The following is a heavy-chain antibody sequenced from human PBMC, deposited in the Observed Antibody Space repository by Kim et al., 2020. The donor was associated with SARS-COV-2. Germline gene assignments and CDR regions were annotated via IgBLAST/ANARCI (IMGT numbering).Heavy chain of an antibody. Sequence: GGSLRLSCAASGFTFSSYAMHWVRQAPGKGLEWVAVIWYDGSNKYYADSVKGRFTISRDNSKNTLYLQMNSLRAEDTAVYYCAKEPYSSSSALYFDYWGQGTLVTVSS. CDR3: AKEPYSSSSALYFDY. V-gene: IGHV3-33*06. CDR1: GFTFSSYA. D-gene: IGHD6-6*01. CDR2: IWYDGSNK. J-gene: IGHJ4*02.